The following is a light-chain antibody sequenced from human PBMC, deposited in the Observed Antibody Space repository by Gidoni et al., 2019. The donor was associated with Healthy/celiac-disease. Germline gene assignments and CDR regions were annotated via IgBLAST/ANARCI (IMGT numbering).Light chain of an antibody. CDR2: AAS. Sequence: DIQMTQSPSSVSASVGDRVTITCRASQGISSWLDWYQQKPGKAPKLLIYAASSLQSGVPSRFSGSGSGTDVTLTISSLQPEDFATYYCQQANSFPLTFGGGTQVEIK. J-gene: IGKJ4*01. V-gene: IGKV1D-12*01. CDR1: QGISSW. CDR3: QQANSFPLT.